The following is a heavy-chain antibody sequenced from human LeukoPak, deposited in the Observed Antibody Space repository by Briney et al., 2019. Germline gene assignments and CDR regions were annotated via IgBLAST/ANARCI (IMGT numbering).Heavy chain of an antibody. V-gene: IGHV4-59*08. J-gene: IGHJ4*02. CDR1: GGSISSYF. D-gene: IGHD2-21*02. Sequence: PSETLSLTCTVSGGSISSYFWSWIRQPPGKGLKWIGHISYIGNTNYNTSLKSRLTMSIDTSKKQFSLKLSAVTAADTAVYYCARCDPYYFDSWGQGTLVTVSS. CDR3: ARCDPYYFDS. CDR2: ISYIGNT.